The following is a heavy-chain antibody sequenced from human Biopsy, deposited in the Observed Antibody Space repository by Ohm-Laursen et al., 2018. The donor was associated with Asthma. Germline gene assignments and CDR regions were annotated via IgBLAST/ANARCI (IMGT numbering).Heavy chain of an antibody. D-gene: IGHD3-10*01. CDR1: GYTFDSAG. V-gene: IGHV1-18*01. Sequence: ASVKVSCKTSGYTFDSAGITWVRQAPGQGLEWMGWISVYNGNTKVAQKLQDRVTMITDTSTSTAYMELRSLRSDDTAVYLCARAVDYSHYYGIDVWGQGTTVTVS. CDR3: ARAVDYSHYYGIDV. J-gene: IGHJ6*02. CDR2: ISVYNGNT.